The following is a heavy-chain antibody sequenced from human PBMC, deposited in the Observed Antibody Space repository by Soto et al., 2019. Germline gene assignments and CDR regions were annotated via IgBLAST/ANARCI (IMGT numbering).Heavy chain of an antibody. CDR2: IYQSGST. Sequence: SETLSLTCAVSGGSISSGGYSWSWIRQPPGKGLEWIGYIYQSGSTYYNPPLKSRVTISVDRSRNQFSLKLSSVTAADTAVYFCATQSYSNSGAYYYYAMDVWGQGTTVTVSS. V-gene: IGHV4-30-2*01. J-gene: IGHJ6*02. CDR3: ATQSYSNSGAYYYYAMDV. CDR1: GGSISSGGYS. D-gene: IGHD4-4*01.